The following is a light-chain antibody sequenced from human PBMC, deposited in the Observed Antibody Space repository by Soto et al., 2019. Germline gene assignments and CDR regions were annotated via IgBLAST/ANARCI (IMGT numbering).Light chain of an antibody. J-gene: IGKJ1*01. CDR3: QRYNVLWA. CDR1: QSIGSW. V-gene: IGKV1-5*03. Sequence: DIQMTQSPSTLSASVVDRVIITCRASQSIGSWLAWYQQKPGKAPNLLIYQASNLKSGVPSRFSGSGSGTELTLPVNSLQPDYFATYFCQRYNVLWAFALGAKLEI. CDR2: QAS.